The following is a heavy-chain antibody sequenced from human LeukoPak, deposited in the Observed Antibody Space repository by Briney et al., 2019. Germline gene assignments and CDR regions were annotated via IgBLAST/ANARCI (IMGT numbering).Heavy chain of an antibody. J-gene: IGHJ4*02. Sequence: ASVKVSCKASGYTFIRYYMHWVRQASGKGLEWVGRIRSKANSYATDYAASVKGRFTISRDDSKNTAYLQMNSLKTEDAAVYYCTSNNFGFDYWGQGSQVTVSS. CDR2: IRSKANSYAT. CDR1: GYTFIRYY. D-gene: IGHD1-20*01. CDR3: TSNNFGFDY. V-gene: IGHV3-73*01.